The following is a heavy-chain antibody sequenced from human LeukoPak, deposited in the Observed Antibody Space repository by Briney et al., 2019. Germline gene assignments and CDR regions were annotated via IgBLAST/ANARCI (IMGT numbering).Heavy chain of an antibody. CDR2: ISYDGSNK. CDR1: GFTFSSYG. CDR3: AKDRYGSGRNWFDP. J-gene: IGHJ5*02. D-gene: IGHD3-10*01. V-gene: IGHV3-30*18. Sequence: GRSLRLSCAASGFTFSSYGMHWVRQAPGEGLEWVAVISYDGSNKYYADSVKGRFTISRDNSKNTLYLQMNSLRAEDTAVYYCAKDRYGSGRNWFDPWGQGTLVTVSS.